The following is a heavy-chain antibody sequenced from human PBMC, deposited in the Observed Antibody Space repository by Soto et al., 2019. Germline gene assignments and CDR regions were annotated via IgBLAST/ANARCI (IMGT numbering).Heavy chain of an antibody. CDR1: GFTFSSYW. CDR2: ISYDGSSK. J-gene: IGHJ6*02. V-gene: IGHV3-30*18. D-gene: IGHD3-10*01. CDR3: AKLGFTIDDMDV. Sequence: VRLVESGGALVQPGGSLTLSCAASGFTFSSYWMSWVRQAPVKGLEWVAVISYDGSSKYYGDSVKGRFTISRDDSQNTVYLQMNSLRAEDTAVYYCAKLGFTIDDMDVWGQGTTVTVSS.